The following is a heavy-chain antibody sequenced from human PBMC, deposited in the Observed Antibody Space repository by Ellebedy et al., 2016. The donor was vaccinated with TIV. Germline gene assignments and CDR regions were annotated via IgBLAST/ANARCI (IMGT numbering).Heavy chain of an antibody. Sequence: GESLKISCAASGFTFSSYSMNWVRQAPGKGLEWVSSISSSSSYIYYADSVKGRFTISRDNAKNSLYLQMNSLRAEDTAVYYCARDIVVVPAAILSAGYYYYGMDVWGQGTTVTVSS. CDR2: ISSSSSYI. D-gene: IGHD2-2*02. CDR3: ARDIVVVPAAILSAGYYYYGMDV. CDR1: GFTFSSYS. V-gene: IGHV3-21*01. J-gene: IGHJ6*02.